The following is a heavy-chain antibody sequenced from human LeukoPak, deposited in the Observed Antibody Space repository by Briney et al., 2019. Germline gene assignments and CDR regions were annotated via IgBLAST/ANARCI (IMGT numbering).Heavy chain of an antibody. V-gene: IGHV1-18*03. CDR3: AREPFNYYDSSGYCEY. J-gene: IGHJ4*02. Sequence: ASVKVSCKASGYTFTSYGISWVRQAPGQGLEWMGCISAYNGNTNYAQKLQRRVTMTTDTSTSTAYRVLRSLRYDQMAVYYCAREPFNYYDSSGYCEYWGQGTLVTVSS. D-gene: IGHD3-22*01. CDR1: GYTFTSYG. CDR2: ISAYNGNT.